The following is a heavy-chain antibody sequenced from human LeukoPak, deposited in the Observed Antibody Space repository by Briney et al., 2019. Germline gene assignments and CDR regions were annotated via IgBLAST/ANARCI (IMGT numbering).Heavy chain of an antibody. V-gene: IGHV3-21*01. CDR2: ISSSSSYI. D-gene: IGHD2-21*02. CDR1: GFTFSSYA. CDR3: ARDHVVVTASSFDY. J-gene: IGHJ4*02. Sequence: GGSLRLSCAASGFTFSSYAMHWVRQAPGKGREWVSSISSSSSYIYYADSVKGRFAISRDNAKNSLYLQMNSLRAEDTAVYYCARDHVVVTASSFDYWGQGTLVTVSS.